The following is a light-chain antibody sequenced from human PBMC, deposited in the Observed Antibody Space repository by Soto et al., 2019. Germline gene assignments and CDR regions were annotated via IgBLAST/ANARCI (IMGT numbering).Light chain of an antibody. CDR1: QNVRTN. Sequence: EIVMTQSPGTLSASPGDRAILSCRASQNVRTNLAWYQQKPGQAHRLLIYGASIRAAGIPAMFSGSGSGTEFTLYISSLQSEDFAVYYCQQYSDWPLTFGPGTKVDIK. J-gene: IGKJ3*01. V-gene: IGKV3-15*01. CDR3: QQYSDWPLT. CDR2: GAS.